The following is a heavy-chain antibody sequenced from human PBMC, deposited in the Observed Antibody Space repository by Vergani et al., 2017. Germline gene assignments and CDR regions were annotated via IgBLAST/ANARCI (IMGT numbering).Heavy chain of an antibody. CDR2: IYYSGST. Sequence: QVQLQESGPGLVKPSETLSLTCTVSGGSISSYYWSWIRQPPGKGLEWIGYIYYSGSTNYNPSLKSRVTISVDTSKNQFSLKLSSVTAADTAVYYCARDAWSGSPNVGWFDPWGQGTLVTVSS. V-gene: IGHV4-59*01. CDR3: ARDAWSGSPNVGWFDP. J-gene: IGHJ5*02. CDR1: GGSISSYY. D-gene: IGHD1-26*01.